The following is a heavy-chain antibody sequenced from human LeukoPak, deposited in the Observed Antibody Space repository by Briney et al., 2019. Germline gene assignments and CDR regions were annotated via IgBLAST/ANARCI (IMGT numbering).Heavy chain of an antibody. CDR2: IYYSGST. CDR1: GGSISSSSYY. D-gene: IGHD1-26*01. CDR3: ARDGGSEGGSYYVHYYYYYYMDV. Sequence: SETLSLTCTVSGGSISSSSYYWGWIRQPPGKGLEWIGSIYYSGSTYYNPSLKSRVTISVDTSKNQFSLKLSSVTAADTAVYYCARDGGSEGGSYYVHYYYYYYMDVWGKGTTVTVSS. V-gene: IGHV4-39*02. J-gene: IGHJ6*03.